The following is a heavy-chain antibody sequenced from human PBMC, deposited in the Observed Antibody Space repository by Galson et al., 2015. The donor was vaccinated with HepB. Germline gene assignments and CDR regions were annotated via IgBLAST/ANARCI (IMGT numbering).Heavy chain of an antibody. D-gene: IGHD6-19*01. V-gene: IGHV3-30*18. J-gene: IGHJ6*02. Sequence: SLRLSCAASGFSFSSHGMHWVRQAPGKGLERVALISYDGNNIFDADSVRGRFTISRDNSRNTLYLEMNSLRAEDTAVYYCAKEFGSGWSYYHGMDVWGQGTTVTVSS. CDR2: ISYDGNNI. CDR1: GFSFSSHG. CDR3: AKEFGSGWSYYHGMDV.